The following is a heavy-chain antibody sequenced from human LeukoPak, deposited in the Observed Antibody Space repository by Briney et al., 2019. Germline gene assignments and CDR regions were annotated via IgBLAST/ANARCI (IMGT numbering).Heavy chain of an antibody. D-gene: IGHD2-21*01. J-gene: IGHJ4*02. V-gene: IGHV3-23*01. CDR2: ISPSGDAT. CDR3: AKAPVTSCRGAYCYPFDS. CDR1: GFIFSSHG. Sequence: GGPLRLSCAASGFIFSSHGMNWVRQAPGKGLEWVSGISPSGDATFYADSVRGRFTISRDNSKNTLYLQMNSLRAEDAAVYFCAKAPVTSCRGAYCYPFDSWGQGTLVTVSS.